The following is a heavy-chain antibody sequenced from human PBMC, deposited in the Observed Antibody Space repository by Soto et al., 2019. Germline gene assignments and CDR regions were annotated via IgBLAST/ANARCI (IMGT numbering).Heavy chain of an antibody. D-gene: IGHD3-3*01. J-gene: IGHJ4*02. CDR3: AKCHYDFWSGYPGY. CDR2: ISGSGGST. CDR1: GFTFSSYA. V-gene: IGHV3-23*01. Sequence: GGSVRLSCAASGFTFSSYAMSWVRQAPGKGLEWVSAISGSGGSTYYADSVKGRFTISRDNSKNTLYLQMNSLRAEDTAVYYCAKCHYDFWSGYPGYWGQGTLVTVSS.